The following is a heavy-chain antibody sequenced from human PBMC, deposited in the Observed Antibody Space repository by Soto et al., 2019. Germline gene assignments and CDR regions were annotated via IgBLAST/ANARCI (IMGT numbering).Heavy chain of an antibody. V-gene: IGHV4-59*01. CDR3: ARSGYSYENWFDP. Sequence: QVQLQESGPGLVKPSETLSLTCTVSGGSISSYYWSWIRRPPGKGLEWIGYIYYSRSTTYNPSLKSRITISVHTAKNQLSPKLSSVTAADTAVYYRARSGYSYENWFDPWGQGTLVTVSS. CDR1: GGSISSYY. CDR2: IYYSRST. D-gene: IGHD5-18*01. J-gene: IGHJ5*02.